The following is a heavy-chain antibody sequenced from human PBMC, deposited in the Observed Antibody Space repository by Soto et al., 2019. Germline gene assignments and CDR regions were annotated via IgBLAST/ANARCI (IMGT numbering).Heavy chain of an antibody. CDR1: GFTFSSYA. Sequence: SLRLSCAASGFTFSSYAMSWVRQAPGKGLEWVSAISGSGGSTYYADSVKGRFTISRDNSKNTLYLQMNSLRAEDTAVYYCAKERADIVVVVAAETDHYYYGMDVWGQGTTVTVSS. V-gene: IGHV3-23*01. CDR3: AKERADIVVVVAAETDHYYYGMDV. D-gene: IGHD2-15*01. CDR2: ISGSGGST. J-gene: IGHJ6*02.